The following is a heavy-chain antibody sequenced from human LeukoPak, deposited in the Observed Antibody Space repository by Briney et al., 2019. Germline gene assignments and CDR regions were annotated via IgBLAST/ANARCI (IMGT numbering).Heavy chain of an antibody. J-gene: IGHJ4*02. CDR3: ARDRRVVATISSYFDF. Sequence: ASVKVSCKPSGYTFIGFGISWVRQAPGQGLEWVGWISIYHGSTDYSKKFQGRVTMTTDTSTNTVYMDLRGLKSDDTAVYYCARDRRVVATISSYFDFWGQGTLVTVSS. D-gene: IGHD5-12*01. CDR2: ISIYHGST. V-gene: IGHV1-18*01. CDR1: GYTFIGFG.